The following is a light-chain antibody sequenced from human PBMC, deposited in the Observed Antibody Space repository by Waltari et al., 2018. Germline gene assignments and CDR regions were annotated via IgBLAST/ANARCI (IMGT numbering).Light chain of an antibody. V-gene: IGKV3-15*01. CDR3: QQYNNWPRV. Sequence: EIVMTQSPATLSVSPGKRATLSCRASQSVSSNLVCYQQKPGQPPRLLIYDASTRATGSPARFRGSGSGTEFTLTISSLQSEDFAVYHCQQYNNWPRVFGPGTKVDIK. J-gene: IGKJ3*01. CDR1: QSVSSN. CDR2: DAS.